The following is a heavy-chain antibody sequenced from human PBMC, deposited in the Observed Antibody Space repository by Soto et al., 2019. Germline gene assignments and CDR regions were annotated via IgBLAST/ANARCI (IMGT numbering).Heavy chain of an antibody. CDR3: AKASVEPNYYYYMDV. V-gene: IGHV3-23*01. CDR1: GFTFSSYA. CDR2: ISGSGGST. Sequence: GGSLRLSCAASGFTFSSYAMSWVRQAPGKGLEWVSAISGSGGSTYYADSVKGRFTISRDNSKNTLYLQMNSLRAEDTAVYYCAKASVEPNYYYYMDVWGKGTTVTVSS. J-gene: IGHJ6*03. D-gene: IGHD1-1*01.